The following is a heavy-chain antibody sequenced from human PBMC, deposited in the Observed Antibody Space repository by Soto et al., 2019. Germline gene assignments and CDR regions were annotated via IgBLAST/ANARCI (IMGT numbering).Heavy chain of an antibody. J-gene: IGHJ4*02. Sequence: SLRLSCAASGFTFSSYAMHWVRQAPGKGLEWVAVISYDGSNKYYADSVKGRFTISRDNSKNTLYLQMNSLRAEDTAVYYCAREWYYDSSGFDYWGQGTLVTVSS. CDR1: GFTFSSYA. CDR2: ISYDGSNK. D-gene: IGHD3-22*01. CDR3: AREWYYDSSGFDY. V-gene: IGHV3-30-3*01.